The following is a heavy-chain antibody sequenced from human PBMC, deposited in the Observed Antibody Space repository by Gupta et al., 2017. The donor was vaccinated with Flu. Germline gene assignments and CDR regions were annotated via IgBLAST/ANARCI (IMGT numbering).Heavy chain of an antibody. V-gene: IGHV3-7*01. J-gene: IGHJ2*01. D-gene: IGHD2/OR15-2a*01. CDR1: GFTLGAYW. CDR2: IKQDGGQT. Sequence: EVQLVESGGDSVQPGGSLRLTCAASGFTLGAYWMNWVRQAPWKGLEWVASIKQDGGQTYYVDSVRGRFTISRDNGINSRYLQINSPRAEDTAVYYCARGSICDSSNCQSEPTFWYLDLWGRGTPVTVSS. CDR3: ARGSICDSSNCQSEPTFWYLDL.